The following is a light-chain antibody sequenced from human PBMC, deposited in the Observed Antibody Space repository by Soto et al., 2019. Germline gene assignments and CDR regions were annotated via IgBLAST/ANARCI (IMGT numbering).Light chain of an antibody. Sequence: DIQMTQSPSTLSASVGDRVTITCRASQSISSWLAWYQQKPGKAPNLLIYKASSLESGVPPRFSGSGSGTEFTLTISSLQPDDFATDYCQQYNSYPLTFGGGTKVEIK. CDR2: KAS. CDR3: QQYNSYPLT. V-gene: IGKV1-5*03. J-gene: IGKJ4*01. CDR1: QSISSW.